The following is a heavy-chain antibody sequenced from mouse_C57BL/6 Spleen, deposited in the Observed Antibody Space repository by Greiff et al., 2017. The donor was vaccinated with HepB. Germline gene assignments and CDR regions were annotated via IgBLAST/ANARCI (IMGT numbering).Heavy chain of an antibody. V-gene: IGHV2-2*01. CDR2: IWSGGST. CDR1: GFSLTSYG. J-gene: IGHJ1*03. D-gene: IGHD1-1*01. CDR3: ARMGYYGSSWYWYFDV. Sequence: VQLQESGPGLVQPSQSLSITCTVSGFSLTSYGVHWVRQSPGKGLEWLGVIWSGGSTDYNAAFISRLSISKDNSKSQVFFKMNSLQADDTAIYYCARMGYYGSSWYWYFDVWGTGTTVTVSS.